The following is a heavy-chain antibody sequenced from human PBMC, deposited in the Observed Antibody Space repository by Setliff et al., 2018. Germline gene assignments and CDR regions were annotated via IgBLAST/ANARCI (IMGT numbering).Heavy chain of an antibody. CDR1: GYTFTAYD. CDR3: ARDYGASDGFDI. V-gene: IGHV1-8*02. CDR2: MNPNSGRT. J-gene: IGHJ3*02. Sequence: ASVKVSCKASGYTFTAYDVVWVRQATGQGLEWMGWMNPNSGRTGYVQKLQGRVTMTTDTSTSTAYMELRSLRSDDTAVYYCARDYGASDGFDIWGQGTMVTVSS. D-gene: IGHD4-17*01.